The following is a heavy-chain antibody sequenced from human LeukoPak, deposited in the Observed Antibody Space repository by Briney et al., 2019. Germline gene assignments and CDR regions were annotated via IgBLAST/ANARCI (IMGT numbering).Heavy chain of an antibody. D-gene: IGHD1-26*01. CDR3: AKSRRIVGAKGGLDY. CDR2: ISSSSSYI. Sequence: AGGSLRLSRAASGFTFSSYSMNWVRQAPGKGLEWVSSISSSSSYIYYADSVKGRFTISRDNAKNSLYLQMNSLRAEDTAVYYCAKSRRIVGAKGGLDYWGQGTLVTVSS. CDR1: GFTFSSYS. J-gene: IGHJ4*02. V-gene: IGHV3-21*01.